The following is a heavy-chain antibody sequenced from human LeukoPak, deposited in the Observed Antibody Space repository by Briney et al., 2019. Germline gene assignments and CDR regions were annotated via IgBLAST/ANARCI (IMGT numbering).Heavy chain of an antibody. CDR2: ISAYNGYT. CDR1: GYTFTSYD. Sequence: ASVKVSCKASGYTFTSYDISWVRQAPGQGLEWMGWISAYNGYTNYAQMLQGRVTMTTDTYTSTAYMELRSLRSDDTAVYYCARHESGYDFFFDYWGQGTLVTVSS. D-gene: IGHD5-12*01. V-gene: IGHV1-18*01. CDR3: ARHESGYDFFFDY. J-gene: IGHJ4*02.